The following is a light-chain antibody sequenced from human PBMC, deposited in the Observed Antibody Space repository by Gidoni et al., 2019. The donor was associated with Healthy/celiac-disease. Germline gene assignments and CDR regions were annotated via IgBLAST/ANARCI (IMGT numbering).Light chain of an antibody. CDR1: SSDVGGYNY. CDR2: EVS. J-gene: IGLJ2*01. V-gene: IGLV2-14*01. Sequence: QSALTQPASVSGSPGQSITISCTGTSSDVGGYNYVSCYQHHPGKAPKLMIYEVSHRPSGVSNRFSGSKSGNTASRTISGLQAEDEADYYCSSYTSSSTLVVFGGGTKLTVL. CDR3: SSYTSSSTLVV.